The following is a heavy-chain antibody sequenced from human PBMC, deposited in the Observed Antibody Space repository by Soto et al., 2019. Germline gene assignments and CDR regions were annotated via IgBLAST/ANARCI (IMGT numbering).Heavy chain of an antibody. V-gene: IGHV3-48*01. D-gene: IGHD3-16*02. CDR2: ISSSSSTI. Sequence: GGSLRLSCAASGFTFSSYSMNWVRQAPGKGLEWVSYISSSSSTIYYADSVKGRFTISRDNAKNSLYLQMNSLRAEDTAVYYCARDSVITFGGVIAPFDYWGQGTLVTVSS. J-gene: IGHJ4*02. CDR3: ARDSVITFGGVIAPFDY. CDR1: GFTFSSYS.